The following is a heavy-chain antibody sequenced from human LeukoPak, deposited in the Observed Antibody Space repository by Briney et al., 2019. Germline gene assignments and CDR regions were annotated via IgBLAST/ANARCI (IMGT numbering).Heavy chain of an antibody. CDR3: ARDDYDILTGYYHTPFDY. V-gene: IGHV6-1*01. CDR2: TYYRSKWYN. D-gene: IGHD3-9*01. CDR1: GDSVSSNSAA. J-gene: IGHJ4*02. Sequence: SQTLSLTCAISGDSVSSNSAAWNWIRQSPPRGLEWLGRTYYRSKWYNDYAVSVKSRITINPDTSKNQFSLQLNSVTPEDTAVYYCARDDYDILTGYYHTPFDYWGQGTLVTVSS.